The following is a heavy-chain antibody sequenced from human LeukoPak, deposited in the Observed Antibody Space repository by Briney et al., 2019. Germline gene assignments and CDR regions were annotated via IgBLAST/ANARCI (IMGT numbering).Heavy chain of an antibody. J-gene: IGHJ4*02. V-gene: IGHV4-61*08. CDR1: GASVGSAGYH. D-gene: IGHD1-26*01. CDR3: ARTQSQSGSYHYYYGY. Sequence: SETLSLTCSVSGASVGSAGYHWSWIRQPPGGGLEWVGYVYYVSSTNYNPSLKSRVTMSVDPSRNQFSLKLNSVTAADTAVYYCARTQSQSGSYHYYYGYWGQGTPVTVSS. CDR2: VYYVSST.